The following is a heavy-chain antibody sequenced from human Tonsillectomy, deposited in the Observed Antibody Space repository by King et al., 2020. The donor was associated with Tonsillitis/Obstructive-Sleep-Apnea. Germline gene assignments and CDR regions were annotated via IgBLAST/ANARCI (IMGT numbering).Heavy chain of an antibody. CDR2: ISSSSTYR. D-gene: IGHD4-17*01. Sequence: VQLVESGGGLVKPGGSLRLSCAASGLTFSDYYMSWMRQAPGKGLEWVSYISSSSTYRNYADSVKGRFTISRDNAKSTLYLQMNSLRAEDTAGYYCARDLMSSTVTTFGYYVDWGQGTLVTVSP. V-gene: IGHV3-11*05. CDR3: ARDLMSSTVTTFGYYVD. CDR1: GLTFSDYY. J-gene: IGHJ4*02.